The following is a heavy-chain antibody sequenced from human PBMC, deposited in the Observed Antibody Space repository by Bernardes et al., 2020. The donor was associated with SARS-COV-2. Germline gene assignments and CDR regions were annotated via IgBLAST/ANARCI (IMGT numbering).Heavy chain of an antibody. V-gene: IGHV5-51*01. J-gene: IGHJ4*02. CDR3: ARLSGLSGCDY. CDR1: GYTFSNYF. CDR2: IYPGDSET. D-gene: IGHD6-19*01. Sequence: VESLKISCQGSGYTFSNYFIVWVRQMPGKGLEWMGIIYPGDSETRYSPSFQGQVTISADKSINTAYLQWSSLKASDSGMYFCARLSGLSGCDYWGPGALVTVSS.